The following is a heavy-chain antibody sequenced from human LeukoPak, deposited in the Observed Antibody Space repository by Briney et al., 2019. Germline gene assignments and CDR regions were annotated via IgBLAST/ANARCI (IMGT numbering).Heavy chain of an antibody. V-gene: IGHV1-24*01. Sequence: ASVKISCKVSGYTLTELSMHWVRQAPGKGLEGMGGFDPEDGETIYAQKFQGRVTMTEDTSTDTAYMELSSLRSEDTAVYYCATDRRYYDFWSGYYRTGGWFDPWGQGTLVTVSS. CDR2: FDPEDGET. CDR1: GYTLTELS. J-gene: IGHJ5*02. CDR3: ATDRRYYDFWSGYYRTGGWFDP. D-gene: IGHD3-3*01.